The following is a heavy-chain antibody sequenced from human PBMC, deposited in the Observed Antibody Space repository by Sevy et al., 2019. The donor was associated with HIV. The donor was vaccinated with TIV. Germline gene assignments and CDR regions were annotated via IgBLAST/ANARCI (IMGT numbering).Heavy chain of an antibody. Sequence: ASVKVSCKASGYTFTSYYMHWVRQAPGQGLEWMGIIDPSSGSTSYAQKVQGRVTMTRDTSTSTVYMQVSSLRSEDTAVYYCARDSDNYDILTGYYPFDYWGQGTLVTVSS. V-gene: IGHV1-46*01. CDR1: GYTFTSYY. CDR3: ARDSDNYDILTGYYPFDY. CDR2: IDPSSGST. D-gene: IGHD3-9*01. J-gene: IGHJ4*02.